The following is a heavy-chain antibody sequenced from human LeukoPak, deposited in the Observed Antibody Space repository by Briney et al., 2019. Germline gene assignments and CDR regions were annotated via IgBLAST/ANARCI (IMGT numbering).Heavy chain of an antibody. Sequence: GGSLRLSCAASGFTFSRYGMHWVRQAPGKGLVWVSHVSVDGSGTNYADSVKGRFTISRDNAKNTLYLHMNSLRAEDTAVYYCSRGVATCWGQGTLVTVSS. CDR3: SRGVATC. D-gene: IGHD1-26*01. J-gene: IGHJ4*02. CDR2: VSVDGSGT. CDR1: GFTFSRYG. V-gene: IGHV3-74*01.